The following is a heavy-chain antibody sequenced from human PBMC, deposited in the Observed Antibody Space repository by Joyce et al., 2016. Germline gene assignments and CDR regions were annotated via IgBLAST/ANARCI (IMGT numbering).Heavy chain of an antibody. CDR1: GGTFGSYD. CDR3: AREDYYYGSGYYSYGIDV. CDR2: SNPSFGIP. Sequence: QVQLVQSGAEVKKPGSSVKVSCQASGGTFGSYDIIWVRQGPGQGLEWKGGSNPSFGIPNYAQKFQGRVTINADESMGTSYMELSSLRIEDTAVYYCAREDYYYGSGYYSYGIDVWGQGTTVTVS. J-gene: IGHJ6*02. V-gene: IGHV1-69*01. D-gene: IGHD3-10*01.